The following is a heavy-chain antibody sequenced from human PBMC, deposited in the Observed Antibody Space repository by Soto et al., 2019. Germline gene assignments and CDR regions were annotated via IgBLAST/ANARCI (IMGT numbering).Heavy chain of an antibody. CDR3: ARGGNFDWLSVYY. CDR1: GGSISSGDYY. Sequence: PSETLSLTCTVSGGSISSGDYYWSWIRQPPGKGLEWIGYIYYSGSTYYNPSLKSRVTISVDTSKNQFSLKLSSVTAADTAVYYCARGGNFDWLSVYYWGQGTLVTVSS. D-gene: IGHD3-9*01. CDR2: IYYSGST. V-gene: IGHV4-30-4*01. J-gene: IGHJ4*02.